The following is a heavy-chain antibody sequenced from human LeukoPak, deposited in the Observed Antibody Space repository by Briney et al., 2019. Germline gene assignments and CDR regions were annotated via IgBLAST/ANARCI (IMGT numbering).Heavy chain of an antibody. CDR2: IIPIFGTA. J-gene: IGHJ4*02. CDR1: GGTFSSYA. Sequence: ASVKVSCKASGGTFSSYAISWVRQAPGQGLEWMGRIIPIFGTANYAQKFQGRVTITTDESTSTAYMELSSLRSEDTAVYYCASSNNYDSSGYYDYWGQGTLVTVSS. V-gene: IGHV1-69*05. CDR3: ASSNNYDSSGYYDY. D-gene: IGHD3-22*01.